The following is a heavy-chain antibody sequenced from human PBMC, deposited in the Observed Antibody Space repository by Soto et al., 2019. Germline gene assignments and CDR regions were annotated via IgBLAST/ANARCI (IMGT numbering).Heavy chain of an antibody. V-gene: IGHV1-24*01. CDR1: GYTLTELS. CDR2: FDPEDGET. D-gene: IGHD6-13*01. CDR3: ATDALFYSSPFDY. J-gene: IGHJ4*02. Sequence: ASVKVSCKVSGYTLTELSMHWVRQAPGKGLEWMGGFDPEDGETIYAQKFQGRVTMTEDASTDTAYMELSSLRSEDTAVYYCATDALFYSSPFDYWGQGTLVTVSS.